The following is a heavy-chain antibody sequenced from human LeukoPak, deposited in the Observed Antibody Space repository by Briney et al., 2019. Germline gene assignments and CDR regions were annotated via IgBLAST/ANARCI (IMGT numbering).Heavy chain of an antibody. J-gene: IGHJ6*03. CDR1: GFTVSSNY. V-gene: IGHV3-53*01. CDR3: ARQGASYNNGYYYYHYMAA. Sequence: PGRSLRLSCVASGFTVSSNYMTWVRQAPGKGLEWVSVIYSGGDTYYADSVKGRFTISRDNSKNTLYLQMNSLRADDTAVYFCARQGASYNNGYYYYHYMAAWGKGTTVTVSS. CDR2: IYSGGDT. D-gene: IGHD1-14*01.